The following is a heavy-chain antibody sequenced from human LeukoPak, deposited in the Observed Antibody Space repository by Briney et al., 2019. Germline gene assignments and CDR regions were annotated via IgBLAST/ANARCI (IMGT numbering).Heavy chain of an antibody. V-gene: IGHV4-30-4*01. J-gene: IGHJ4*02. Sequence: PSETLSLTCTVSGGSISSGDYYWSRIRQPPGKGLEWIGYIYYSGSTYYNPSLKSRVTISVDTSKNQFSLKLSSVTAADTAVYYCAGSVDTAMVTFDYWGQGTLVTVSS. CDR1: GGSISSGDYY. CDR3: AGSVDTAMVTFDY. D-gene: IGHD5-18*01. CDR2: IYYSGST.